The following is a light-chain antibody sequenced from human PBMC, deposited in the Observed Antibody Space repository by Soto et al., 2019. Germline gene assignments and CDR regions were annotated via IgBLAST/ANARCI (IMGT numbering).Light chain of an antibody. V-gene: IGLV2-14*03. J-gene: IGLJ1*01. CDR1: SSDVGGYDF. CDR2: DVS. Sequence: QSVLTQPASVSGSPGQSITISCTGSSSDVGGYDFVSWYQHHPGKAPRLMIFDVSNRPSAVSNRFSGSKSGNTASLTITGLQAEDEGDYYCASYTSRSPVVFGTGTKVTAL. CDR3: ASYTSRSPVV.